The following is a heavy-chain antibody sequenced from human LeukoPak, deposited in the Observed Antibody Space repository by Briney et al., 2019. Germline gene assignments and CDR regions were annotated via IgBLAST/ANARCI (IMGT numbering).Heavy chain of an antibody. J-gene: IGHJ3*01. CDR2: IRYDGSNK. Sequence: PGGSLRLSCAASGFTFSSYGMHWVRQAPGKGLEWVAFIRYDGSNKYYADPVKGRFTISRDNSKNTLYLQMNSLRAEDTAVYYCAKTDYDFAGVWGQGTMVTVSS. CDR3: AKTDYDFAGV. D-gene: IGHD3-3*01. V-gene: IGHV3-30*02. CDR1: GFTFSSYG.